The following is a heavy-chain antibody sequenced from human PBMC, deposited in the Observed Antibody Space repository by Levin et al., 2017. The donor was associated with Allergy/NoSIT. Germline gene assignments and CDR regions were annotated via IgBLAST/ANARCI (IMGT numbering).Heavy chain of an antibody. Sequence: PGGSLRLSCAASGFTFSSYAMSWVRQAPGKGLEWVSAISGSGGSTYYADSVKGRFTISRDNSKNTLYLQMNSLRAEDTAVYYCAKWSVVVAATPVVGFDYWGQGTLVTVSS. D-gene: IGHD2-15*01. CDR3: AKWSVVVAATPVVGFDY. CDR1: GFTFSSYA. J-gene: IGHJ4*02. CDR2: ISGSGGST. V-gene: IGHV3-23*01.